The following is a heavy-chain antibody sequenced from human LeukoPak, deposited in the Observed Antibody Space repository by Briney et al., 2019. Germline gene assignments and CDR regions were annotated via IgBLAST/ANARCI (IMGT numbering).Heavy chain of an antibody. CDR3: ARGDSSGYYLDY. J-gene: IGHJ4*02. CDR1: GGSISSSSYY. D-gene: IGHD3-22*01. V-gene: IGHV4-39*01. Sequence: PSETLSLTCTASGGSISSSSYYWGWIRQPPGKGLEWIGSIYYSGSTYYNPSLKSRVTISVDTSKNQFSLKLSSVTAADTAVYYCARGDSSGYYLDYWGQGTLVTVSS. CDR2: IYYSGST.